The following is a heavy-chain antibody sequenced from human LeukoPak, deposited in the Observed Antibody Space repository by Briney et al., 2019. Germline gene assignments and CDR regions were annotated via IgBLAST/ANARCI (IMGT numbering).Heavy chain of an antibody. CDR1: GFTFSSYG. D-gene: IGHD2/OR15-2a*01. CDR2: IRYDGSNK. J-gene: IGHJ3*02. V-gene: IGHV3-30*02. Sequence: PGGSLRLSCAASGFTFSSYGMHWVRQAPGKGLEWVAFIRYDGSNKYYADSVKGRFTISRDNSKNTLYLQMNSLRAEDTAVYYCAKREGLSSRGAFDIWGQGTMVTVSS. CDR3: AKREGLSSRGAFDI.